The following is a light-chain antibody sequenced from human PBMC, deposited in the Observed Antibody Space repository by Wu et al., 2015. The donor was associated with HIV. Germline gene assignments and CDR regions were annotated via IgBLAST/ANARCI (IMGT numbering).Light chain of an antibody. J-gene: IGKJ5*01. V-gene: IGKV1-33*01. Sequence: ITCQASQDISTYVNWYQQKPGKAPKLLIHDATNLHTGSHQGSVKWIWTDFTFSISSLQPEDIATYYCQQYNDVKWAAITFGQGTKLEIQ. CDR1: QDISTY. CDR3: QQYNDVKWAAIT. CDR2: DAT.